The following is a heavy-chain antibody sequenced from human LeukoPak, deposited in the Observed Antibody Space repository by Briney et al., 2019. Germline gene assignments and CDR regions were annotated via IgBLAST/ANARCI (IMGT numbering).Heavy chain of an antibody. CDR2: IRYDGTNA. J-gene: IGHJ4*02. D-gene: IGHD3-10*01. Sequence: GGSLRLSCAASGFTFSNSGMHWVRQAPGKGLEWVAVIRYDGTNAYYADSVRGRFTISRDNSNNTLYLQVNSLRAEDTAVYYCASPGGSGSYQLDYWGQGTLVTVSS. CDR3: ASPGGSGSYQLDY. CDR1: GFTFSNSG. V-gene: IGHV3-33*01.